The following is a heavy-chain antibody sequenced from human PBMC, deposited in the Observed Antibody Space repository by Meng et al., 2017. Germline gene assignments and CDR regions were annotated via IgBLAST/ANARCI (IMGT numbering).Heavy chain of an antibody. CDR1: GFTFSSYA. J-gene: IGHJ4*02. D-gene: IGHD6-19*01. V-gene: IGHV3-30*04. CDR3: ASGSQWLFPY. Sequence: QVQRVESGGGVVQPGRSLRLSCAASGFTFSSYAMHWVRQAPGKGLEWVAVISYDGSNKYYADSVKGRFTISRDNSKNTLYLQMNSLRAEDTAVYYCASGSQWLFPYWGQGTLVTVSS. CDR2: ISYDGSNK.